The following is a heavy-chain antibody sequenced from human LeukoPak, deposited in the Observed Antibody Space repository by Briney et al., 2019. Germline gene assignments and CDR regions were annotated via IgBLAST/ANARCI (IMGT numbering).Heavy chain of an antibody. CDR2: VNHSGST. D-gene: IGHD1-1*01. J-gene: IGHJ4*02. CDR3: ARDVTGSASDY. V-gene: IGHV4-34*01. CDR1: GGSFSGYS. Sequence: SETLSLTCAVYGGSFSGYSWSWIRQSPGKGLEWIGEVNHSGSTNYNPSLKSRVTISVDKSKNQFSLKLSSVTAADTAVYYCARDVTGSASDYWGQGTLVTVSS.